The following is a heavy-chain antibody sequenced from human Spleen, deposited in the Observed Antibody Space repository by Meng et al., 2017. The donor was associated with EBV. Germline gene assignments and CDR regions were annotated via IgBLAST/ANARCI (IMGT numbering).Heavy chain of an antibody. CDR1: GYTFTKYY. V-gene: IGHV1-69-2*01. CDR2: VDPQDGDT. Sequence: EVQMLQSGAEMKKPGAKMKISCKVSGYTFTKYYVHWVQQAPGKGLEWMGLVDPQDGDTRYAEKFQGRLTITADTSTDTSYMELSSLGFDDTAVYYCATMTSSPPDSWGQGTLVTVSS. D-gene: IGHD3-10*01. CDR3: ATMTSSPPDS. J-gene: IGHJ5*01.